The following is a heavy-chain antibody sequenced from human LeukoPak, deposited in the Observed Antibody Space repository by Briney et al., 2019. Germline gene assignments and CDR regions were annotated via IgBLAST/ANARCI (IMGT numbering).Heavy chain of an antibody. CDR3: ASFRLPGGYSYGALDY. CDR1: GGFISSYY. V-gene: IGHV4-59*07. J-gene: IGHJ4*02. D-gene: IGHD5-18*01. Sequence: DTLSLTCTVSGGFISSYYWSGLREPPGRGVEGIGYIYYSGSTNYNPPLKSRVTISVDTSKNQFSLKLSAVTAAETAVYYCASFRLPGGYSYGALDYWGEGTLVTVSS. CDR2: IYYSGST.